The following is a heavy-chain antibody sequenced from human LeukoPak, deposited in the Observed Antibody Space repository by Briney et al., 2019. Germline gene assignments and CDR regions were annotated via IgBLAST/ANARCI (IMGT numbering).Heavy chain of an antibody. CDR3: ARELSMEEPFTPKNHDSSFGDAFDL. CDR1: GYIFTTYF. J-gene: IGHJ3*01. D-gene: IGHD3-22*01. V-gene: IGHV1-46*01. CDR2: INPSGGSK. Sequence: ASVKVSCKASGYIFTTYFIQWARHAPGQGLEWMGIINPSGGSKIYAQKFQGRVTMTRDMSTSTVYMALFSLRSEDTAVYYCARELSMEEPFTPKNHDSSFGDAFDLWGQGTMVTVSS.